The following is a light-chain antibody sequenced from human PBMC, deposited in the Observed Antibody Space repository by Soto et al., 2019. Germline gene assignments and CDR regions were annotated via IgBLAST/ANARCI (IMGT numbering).Light chain of an antibody. CDR2: GAS. CDR1: QSVTSDY. J-gene: IGKJ4*01. CDR3: QQYGSSAT. V-gene: IGKV3-20*01. Sequence: EIVLTQSPGILTLSPGERATLSCRASQSVTSDYLAWYQQKAGQAPRLLIYGASSRATGIPDRFCGSGSGTDFSLTISRLEPEDSAFYYCQQYGSSATFGGGTKVDNK.